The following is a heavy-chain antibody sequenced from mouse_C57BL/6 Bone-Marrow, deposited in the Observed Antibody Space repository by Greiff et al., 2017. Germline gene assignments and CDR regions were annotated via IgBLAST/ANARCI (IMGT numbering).Heavy chain of an antibody. J-gene: IGHJ1*03. D-gene: IGHD2-5*01. CDR1: GYTFTSYW. Sequence: VQLQQSGAELVKPGASVKMSCKASGYTFTSYWINWVKQRPGQGLEWIGDIYPGSGSTNYNEKFKSKATLTVDPSSSTAYMQLRSLTSEDSAVYYCARPYYSNYWYFEVWGTGTTVTVSS. CDR3: ARPYYSNYWYFEV. CDR2: IYPGSGST. V-gene: IGHV1-55*01.